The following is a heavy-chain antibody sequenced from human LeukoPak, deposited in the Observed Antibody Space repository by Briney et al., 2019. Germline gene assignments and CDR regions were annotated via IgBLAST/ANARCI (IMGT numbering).Heavy chain of an antibody. CDR1: GFTFSSYW. V-gene: IGHV3-7*03. D-gene: IGHD4-17*01. Sequence: HPGGSLRLSCAASGFTFSSYWMSWVRQAPGKGLEWVANIKQDGSEKYYVDSVKGRFTISRDNAKNPLYLQMNSLRSEDTAVYYCARDRATRSLYFDYWGQGTLVTVSS. CDR3: ARDRATRSLYFDY. J-gene: IGHJ4*02. CDR2: IKQDGSEK.